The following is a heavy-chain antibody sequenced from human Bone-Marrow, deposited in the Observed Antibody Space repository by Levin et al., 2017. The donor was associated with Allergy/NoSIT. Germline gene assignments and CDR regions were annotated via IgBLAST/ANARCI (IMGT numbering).Heavy chain of an antibody. CDR3: ARNGAWSFEF. J-gene: IGHJ4*02. CDR1: GFTFSGYW. D-gene: IGHD2-8*01. CDR2: INRDGGDG. Sequence: SGGSLRLSCASPGFTFSGYWMAWVRQAPGKGLEWVANINRDGGDGYYVDSVKGRFTISRDNARNSLDLQMNSLRVEDTAVYYCARNGAWSFEFWGQGTLVTVSS. V-gene: IGHV3-7*02.